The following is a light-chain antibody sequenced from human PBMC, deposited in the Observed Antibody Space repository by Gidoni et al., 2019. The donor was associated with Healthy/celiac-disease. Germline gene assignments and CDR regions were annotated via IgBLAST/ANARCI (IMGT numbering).Light chain of an antibody. Sequence: AIRLTQSPSSFSASTGDRVTITCRASQGISSYLAWYQQKPGKAPKLLIYAASTLQSGVPSRFSGSGSGTDFTLTISCLQSEDFATYYCQQDYSYPTFXPXTKVDIK. CDR1: QGISSY. V-gene: IGKV1-8*01. CDR3: QQDYSYPT. CDR2: AAS. J-gene: IGKJ3*01.